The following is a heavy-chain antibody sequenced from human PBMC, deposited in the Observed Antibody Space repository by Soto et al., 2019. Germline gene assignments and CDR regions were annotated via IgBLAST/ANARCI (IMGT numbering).Heavy chain of an antibody. CDR3: ARGEKVLRFLEWLSRPYYFDY. CDR2: MNPNSGNT. D-gene: IGHD3-3*01. V-gene: IGHV1-8*01. CDR1: GYTFTSYD. Sequence: ASVKVSCKASGYTFTSYDINWVRQATGQGLEWMGWMNPNSGNTGYAQKFQGRVTMTRNTSISTAYMELSSLRSEDTAVYYCARGEKVLRFLEWLSRPYYFDYWGQGTLVTVSS. J-gene: IGHJ4*02.